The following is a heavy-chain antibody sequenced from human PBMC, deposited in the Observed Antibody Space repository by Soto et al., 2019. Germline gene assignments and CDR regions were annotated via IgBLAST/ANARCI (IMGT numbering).Heavy chain of an antibody. Sequence: QVQLVQSGAEVKKPGASVKVSCKASGYTFTSYGISWVRQAPGQGLEWMGWISAYNGNTNYAQKLQGRVTMTTDTYTSTAYMELRSLRSDDTAVYYCARALGSYGYDYYYGMDVWGQGTTVTVSS. D-gene: IGHD5-18*01. V-gene: IGHV1-18*01. J-gene: IGHJ6*02. CDR2: ISAYNGNT. CDR3: ARALGSYGYDYYYGMDV. CDR1: GYTFTSYG.